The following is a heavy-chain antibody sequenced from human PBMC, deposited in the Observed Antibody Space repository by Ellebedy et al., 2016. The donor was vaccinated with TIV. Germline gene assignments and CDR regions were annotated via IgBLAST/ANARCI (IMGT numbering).Heavy chain of an antibody. D-gene: IGHD5-12*01. V-gene: IGHV1-69*06. Sequence: ASVKVSCKASGGTFSSYAISWVRQAPGQGLEWMGGIIPIFGTANYAQKFQGRVTITADKSTSTAYMELSSLRSEDTAVYYCAIKGGHSGYDHPRPDDAFDIWGQGTMVTVSS. CDR2: IIPIFGTA. CDR1: GGTFSSYA. J-gene: IGHJ3*02. CDR3: AIKGGHSGYDHPRPDDAFDI.